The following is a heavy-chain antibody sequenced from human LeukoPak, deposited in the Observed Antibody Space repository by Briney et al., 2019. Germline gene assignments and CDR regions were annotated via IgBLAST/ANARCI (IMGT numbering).Heavy chain of an antibody. CDR1: GGSISSYY. CDR2: IYYSGST. D-gene: IGHD3-22*01. V-gene: IGHV4-59*12. Sequence: SETLSLTXTVSGGSISSYYWSWIRQPPGKGLEWIGYIYYSGSTNYNPSLKSRVTISVDRSKNQFSLKLSSVTAADTAVYYCARAHDSSGGFDYWGQGTLVTVSS. J-gene: IGHJ4*02. CDR3: ARAHDSSGGFDY.